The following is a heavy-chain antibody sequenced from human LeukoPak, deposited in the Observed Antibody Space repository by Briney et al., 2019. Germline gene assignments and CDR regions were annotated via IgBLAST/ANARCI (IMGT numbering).Heavy chain of an antibody. CDR3: AVIYYYDSSGYFDY. V-gene: IGHV1-18*01. Sequence: ASVTVSCKTSGYTFINYAITWVRQAPGGGLEWMGTISTYNGYRSHAQKFRGRVTMTTDTSTSTAYMELRSLRSDDTAVYYCAVIYYYDSSGYFDYWGQGTLVTVSS. CDR2: ISTYNGYR. D-gene: IGHD3-22*01. J-gene: IGHJ4*02. CDR1: GYTFINYA.